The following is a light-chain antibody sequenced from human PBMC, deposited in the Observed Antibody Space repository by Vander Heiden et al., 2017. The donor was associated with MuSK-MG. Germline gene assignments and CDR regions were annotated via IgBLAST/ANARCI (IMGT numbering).Light chain of an antibody. Sequence: DIQMTQSPSFLPASIGDTATITCQASQDGANYLSWYQQKPGKAPKLLIYDGSILEAGVPSRFSGVGSGTDFSLTINTLQPEDVATYYCLQDDNIPLTFGGGTRVEIK. CDR2: DGS. CDR3: LQDDNIPLT. J-gene: IGKJ4*01. CDR1: QDGANY. V-gene: IGKV1-33*01.